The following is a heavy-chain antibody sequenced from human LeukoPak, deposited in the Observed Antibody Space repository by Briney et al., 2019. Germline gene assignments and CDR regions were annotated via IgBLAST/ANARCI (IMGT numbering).Heavy chain of an antibody. CDR3: AKGDMITFGGVIVAFYYFDY. J-gene: IGHJ4*02. CDR1: GFTFSSYA. V-gene: IGHV3-23*01. Sequence: GGSLRLSCAASGFTFSSYAMSWVRQAPGKGLEWVSAISGSGGSTYYADSVKGRFTISRDNSKNTLYLQMNSLRAEDTAVYYCAKGDMITFGGVIVAFYYFDYWGQGTLVTVSS. D-gene: IGHD3-16*02. CDR2: ISGSGGST.